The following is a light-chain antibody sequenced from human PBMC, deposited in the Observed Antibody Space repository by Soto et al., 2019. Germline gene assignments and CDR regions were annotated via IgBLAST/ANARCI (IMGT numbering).Light chain of an antibody. CDR2: GAS. CDR3: QRSCSSPPFT. J-gene: IGKJ3*01. Sequence: VLTQSPGTLSLSPGERAPLSCRASQRISRRYLAWHPQKPGQAPRLPLSGASPRATGIPDRFSGSGSGTDFTLTISILEPQDFAVYFCQRSCSSPPFTFAPGPKGHIK. CDR1: QRISRRY. V-gene: IGKV3-20*01.